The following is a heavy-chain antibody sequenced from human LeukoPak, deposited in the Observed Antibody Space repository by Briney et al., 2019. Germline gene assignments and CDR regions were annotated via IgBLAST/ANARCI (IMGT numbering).Heavy chain of an antibody. Sequence: SETLSLTCTVSGHSISSGYYWGWIRQPPGKGLEWIGEINHSGSTNYNPSLKSRVTISVDTSKNQFSLKLSSVTAADTAVYYCARVEEMATIIDYWGQGTLVTVSS. CDR3: ARVEEMATIIDY. V-gene: IGHV4-38-2*02. CDR1: GHSISSGYY. CDR2: INHSGST. J-gene: IGHJ4*02. D-gene: IGHD5-24*01.